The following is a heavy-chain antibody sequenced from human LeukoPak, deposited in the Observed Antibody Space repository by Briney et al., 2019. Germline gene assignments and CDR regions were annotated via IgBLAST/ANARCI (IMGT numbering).Heavy chain of an antibody. J-gene: IGHJ4*02. Sequence: SETLSPTCTVSGGSISSSSYYWGWIRQPPGKGLEWIGSIYYSGSTYYNPSLKSRVTISVDTSKNQFSLKLSSVTAADTAVYYCARHVSNTAMVPTYFDYWGQGTLVTVSS. CDR2: IYYSGST. CDR3: ARHVSNTAMVPTYFDY. V-gene: IGHV4-39*01. CDR1: GGSISSSSYY. D-gene: IGHD5-18*01.